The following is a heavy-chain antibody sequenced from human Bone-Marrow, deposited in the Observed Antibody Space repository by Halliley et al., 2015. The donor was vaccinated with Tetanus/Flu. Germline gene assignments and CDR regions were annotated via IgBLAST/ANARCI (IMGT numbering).Heavy chain of an antibody. V-gene: IGHV3-9*01. CDR3: ARDIGPGFRYMGLGEY. Sequence: SLRLSCAASGLTFEDYAMHWFRQVPGNGLEWVSGINWSSTKIGYADAVKGRFTISRDNAKKSLYVQMNNLRPEDTALYYCARDIGPGFRYMGLGEYWGQGILVTVSS. D-gene: IGHD3-16*01. CDR1: GLTFEDYA. J-gene: IGHJ4*02. CDR2: INWSSTKI.